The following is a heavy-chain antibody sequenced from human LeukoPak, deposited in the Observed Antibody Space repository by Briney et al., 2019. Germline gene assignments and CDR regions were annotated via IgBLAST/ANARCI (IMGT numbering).Heavy chain of an antibody. D-gene: IGHD6-19*01. CDR3: ARRRRIAVAGLGGYFDY. J-gene: IGHJ4*02. Sequence: TSETLSLTCTVSGGSISSSSYYWGWLRQPPGKGLEWIGSIYYSGSTYYNPSLKSRVTISVDTSKNQFYLKLSSVTAADTAVYYCARRRRIAVAGLGGYFDYWGQGTLVTVSS. V-gene: IGHV4-39*01. CDR2: IYYSGST. CDR1: GGSISSSSYY.